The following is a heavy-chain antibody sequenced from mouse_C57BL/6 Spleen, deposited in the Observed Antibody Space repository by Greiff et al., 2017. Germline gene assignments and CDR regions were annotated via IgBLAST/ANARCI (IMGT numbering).Heavy chain of an antibody. D-gene: IGHD2-5*01. Sequence: QVQLQQPGAELVKPGASVKMSCKASGYTFTSYWITWVKQRPGQGLEWIGDIYPCSGSTNYNEKFKSKATLTVDTSSSTADMQLSSLTSEDSAVYDCAKASSNYDYYAMDYWGQGTSVTVSS. V-gene: IGHV1-55*01. CDR3: AKASSNYDYYAMDY. CDR2: IYPCSGST. J-gene: IGHJ4*01. CDR1: GYTFTSYW.